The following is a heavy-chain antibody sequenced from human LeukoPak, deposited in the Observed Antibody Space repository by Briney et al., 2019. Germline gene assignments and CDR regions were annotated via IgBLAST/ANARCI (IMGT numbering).Heavy chain of an antibody. CDR2: INPSGGST. CDR1: GYTFTGYY. J-gene: IGHJ4*02. CDR3: ARDKGELFGDY. Sequence: ASVKVSCKASGYTFTGYYMHWVRQAPGQGLEWMGWINPSGGSTSYAQKFQGRVTMTRDTSTSTVYMELSSLRSEDTAVYYCARDKGELFGDYWGQGTLVTVSS. V-gene: IGHV1-46*01. D-gene: IGHD3-10*01.